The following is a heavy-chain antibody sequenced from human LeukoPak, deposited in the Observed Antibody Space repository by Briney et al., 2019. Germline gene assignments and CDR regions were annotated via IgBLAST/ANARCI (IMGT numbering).Heavy chain of an antibody. CDR2: ISGSIRGDGIT. D-gene: IGHD3-16*01. J-gene: IGHJ3*02. Sequence: GGSLRLSCVASRFSFASYGMSWVRQVPGKGLEWVSDISGSIRGDGITNYADSVKGRFTISRDNSKKTLYLQMNSLRAEGTAVYYCAKGKINHDGAFDIWGQGTMVTVSS. CDR1: RFSFASYG. V-gene: IGHV3-23*01. CDR3: AKGKINHDGAFDI.